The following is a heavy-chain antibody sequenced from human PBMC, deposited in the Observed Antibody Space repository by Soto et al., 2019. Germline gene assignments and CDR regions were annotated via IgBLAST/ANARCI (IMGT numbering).Heavy chain of an antibody. V-gene: IGHV1-2*02. D-gene: IGHD1-26*01. Sequence: ASVKVSCKASGYAFTGHYIHWVRQAPEQGPEWMGEIGPESGATGYAQRFQGRVTMTRDMSITTVYMELNNLSPDDTAVYYCGRGRSGQIVVFYWGQGTPVTVSS. CDR2: IGPESGAT. J-gene: IGHJ4*02. CDR3: GRGRSGQIVVFY. CDR1: GYAFTGHY.